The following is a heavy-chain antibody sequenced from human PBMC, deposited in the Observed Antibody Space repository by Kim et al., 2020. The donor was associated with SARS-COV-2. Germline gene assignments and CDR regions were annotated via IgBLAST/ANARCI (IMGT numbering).Heavy chain of an antibody. CDR3: TRVPGTTLAFLDASDI. CDR2: IRSKVNGYAT. D-gene: IGHD1-1*01. CDR1: GFTFSDSA. V-gene: IGHV3-73*01. Sequence: GGSLRLSCGASGFTFSDSAMHWVRRASGKGLEWVGRIRSKVNGYATAYSASVRGRFTISRDDSRNTAYLQMNSLKTEDTAVYYCTRVPGTTLAFLDASDIWGQGTMVAVSS. J-gene: IGHJ3*02.